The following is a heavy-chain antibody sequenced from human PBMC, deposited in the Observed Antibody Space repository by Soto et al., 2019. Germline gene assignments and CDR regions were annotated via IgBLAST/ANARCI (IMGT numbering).Heavy chain of an antibody. J-gene: IGHJ5*02. D-gene: IGHD3-22*01. CDR2: IYYSGST. CDR1: GGSISSSSYY. Sequence: ETLSLTCTVSGGSISSSSYYWGWIRQPPGKGLEWIGSIYYSGSTYYNPSLKSRVTISVDTSKNQFSLKLSSVTAADTAVYYCARHLYYYDSSGPNWFDPWGQGTLVTVSS. CDR3: ARHLYYYDSSGPNWFDP. V-gene: IGHV4-39*01.